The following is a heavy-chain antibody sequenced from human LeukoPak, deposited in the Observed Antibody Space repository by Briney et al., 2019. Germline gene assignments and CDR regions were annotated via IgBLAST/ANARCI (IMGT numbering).Heavy chain of an antibody. CDR3: VVFWFGELLARLPYFDC. V-gene: IGHV1-2*02. Sequence: GASVKVSCKASGYTFTNYGISWVRQAPGQGLEWMGWINPNSGGTNYAQKFQGRVTMTRDTSISTAYMELSRLRSDDTAVYYCVVFWFGELLARLPYFDCWGQGTLVTVSS. CDR2: INPNSGGT. J-gene: IGHJ4*02. CDR1: GYTFTNYG. D-gene: IGHD3-10*01.